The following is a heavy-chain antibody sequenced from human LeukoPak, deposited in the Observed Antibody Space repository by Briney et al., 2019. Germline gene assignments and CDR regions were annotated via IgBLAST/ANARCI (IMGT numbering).Heavy chain of an antibody. CDR1: GGSISSYY. D-gene: IGHD1-14*01. J-gene: IGHJ3*02. V-gene: IGHV4-59*01. Sequence: SSETLSLTCTVSGGSISSYYWSWIRQPPGKGLEWIGYIYYSGSTNYNPSLKSRVTISVDTSKNQFSLKLSSVTAADTAVYYCARLALDPEAFDIWGQGTMVTVSS. CDR2: IYYSGST. CDR3: ARLALDPEAFDI.